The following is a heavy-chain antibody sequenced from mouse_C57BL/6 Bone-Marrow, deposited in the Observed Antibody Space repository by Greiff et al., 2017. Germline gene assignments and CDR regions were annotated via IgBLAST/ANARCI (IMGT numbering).Heavy chain of an antibody. CDR3: ARDLLSGAMDY. V-gene: IGHV5-4*01. D-gene: IGHD2-1*01. Sequence: VQLQQSGGGLVKPGGSLKLSCAASGFTFSSYAMSWVRQTPEKRLEWVATISDGGSYTYYPDNVKGRFTISRDNAKNNLYLQMSHLKSEDTAMYYCARDLLSGAMDYWGQGTSVTVSS. J-gene: IGHJ4*01. CDR1: GFTFSSYA. CDR2: ISDGGSYT.